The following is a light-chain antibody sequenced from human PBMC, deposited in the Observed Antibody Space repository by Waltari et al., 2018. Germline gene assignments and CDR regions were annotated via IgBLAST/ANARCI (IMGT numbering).Light chain of an antibody. J-gene: IGKJ5*01. Sequence: EVVMTQSPATLSVSPGGRATLSCRASQSIATNLAWYQQRRGQAPKLLIFDASTRATSISGRFSGSGSETEFTLTISSLQSEDSAVYYCQQYNRWPPITFGHGTRLEIK. CDR3: QQYNRWPPIT. CDR1: QSIATN. CDR2: DAS. V-gene: IGKV3-15*01.